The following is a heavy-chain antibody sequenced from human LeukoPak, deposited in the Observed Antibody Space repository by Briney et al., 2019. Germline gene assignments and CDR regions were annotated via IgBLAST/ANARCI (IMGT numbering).Heavy chain of an antibody. CDR2: IYYSGST. V-gene: IGHV4-59*11. CDR3: ARVEAAAEYFQH. D-gene: IGHD6-13*01. Sequence: SETLSLTCTVSGGSISSHCWSWIRQPPGKGLEWIGYIYYSGSTNYNPSLKSRVTISVDTSKNQFSLKLSSVTAADTAVYYCARVEAAAEYFQHWGQGTLVTVPS. J-gene: IGHJ1*01. CDR1: GGSISSHC.